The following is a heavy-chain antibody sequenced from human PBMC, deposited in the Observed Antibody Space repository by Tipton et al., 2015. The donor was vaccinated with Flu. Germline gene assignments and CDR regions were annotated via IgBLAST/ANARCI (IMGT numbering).Heavy chain of an antibody. V-gene: IGHV4-59*01. J-gene: IGHJ4*02. CDR1: GGSISSYY. D-gene: IGHD3-22*01. CDR3: AREGGDYYDSSGYDY. Sequence: LRLSCTVSGGSISSYYWSWIRQPPGKGLEWIGYIYYSGSTNYNPSLKSRVTISVDTSKNQFSLKLSSVTAADTAVYYCAREGGDYYDSSGYDYWGQGTLVTVSS. CDR2: IYYSGST.